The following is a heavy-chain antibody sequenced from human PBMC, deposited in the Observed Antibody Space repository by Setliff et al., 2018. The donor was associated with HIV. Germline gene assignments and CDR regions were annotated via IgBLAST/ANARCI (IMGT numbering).Heavy chain of an antibody. CDR1: GGPISSHY. CDR2: ISYSGDT. D-gene: IGHD3-22*01. V-gene: IGHV4-59*11. Sequence: SETLSLTCTVSGGPISSHYWSWIRQPPGQGLEWIGSISYSGDTFYNTSLKTRITISVDTSKNHLSLKVSSLTAADTAVYYCARAPYYDYRGLAVYYFDYWGQGTLVTVSS. CDR3: ARAPYYDYRGLAVYYFDY. J-gene: IGHJ4*02.